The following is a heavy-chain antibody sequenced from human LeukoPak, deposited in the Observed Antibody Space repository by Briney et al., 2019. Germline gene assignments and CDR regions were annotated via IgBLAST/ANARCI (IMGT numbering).Heavy chain of an antibody. J-gene: IGHJ4*02. V-gene: IGHV3-43*02. D-gene: IGHD5-24*01. CDR3: AKGRWLQSWEFDY. CDR1: GFTFDDYA. Sequence: GGSLRLSCAASGFTFDDYAMHWVRQAPGKGLEWVSLISGDGGSTYYADSVKGRLTISRDNSKNSLYLQMNSLRTEDTDLYYCAKGRWLQSWEFDYWGQGILVTVSS. CDR2: ISGDGGST.